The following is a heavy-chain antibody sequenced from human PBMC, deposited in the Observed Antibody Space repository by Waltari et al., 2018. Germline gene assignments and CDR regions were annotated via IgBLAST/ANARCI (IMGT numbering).Heavy chain of an antibody. CDR3: AKRYSSGWYRSSYYYYGMDV. Sequence: VQLVQSGAEVKKPGSSVKVSCKASGFTFSSYAMSWVRQAPGKGLEWVSAISGSGGSTYYADSVKGRFTISRDNSKNTLYLQMNSLRAEDTAVYYCAKRYSSGWYRSSYYYYGMDVWGQGTTVTVSS. CDR2: ISGSGGST. V-gene: IGHV3-23*04. J-gene: IGHJ6*02. D-gene: IGHD6-19*01. CDR1: GFTFSSYA.